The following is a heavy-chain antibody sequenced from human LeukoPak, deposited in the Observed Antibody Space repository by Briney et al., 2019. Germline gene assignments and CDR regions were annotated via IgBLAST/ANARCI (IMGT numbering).Heavy chain of an antibody. Sequence: GGSLRLSCAASGFTFSSYAMSWVRQAPGKGLEWVSAISGSGGNTYYADSVKGRFTISRDNAKNSLYLQMNSLRAEDTAVYYCAELGITMIGGVWGKGTTVTISS. CDR3: AELGITMIGGV. J-gene: IGHJ6*04. CDR2: ISGSGGNT. CDR1: GFTFSSYA. V-gene: IGHV3-23*01. D-gene: IGHD3-10*02.